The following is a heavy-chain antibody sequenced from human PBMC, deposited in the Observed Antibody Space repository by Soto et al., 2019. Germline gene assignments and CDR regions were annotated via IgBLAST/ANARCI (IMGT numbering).Heavy chain of an antibody. CDR3: ARGLSHPLTTVTTPLAYYMDV. D-gene: IGHD4-17*01. CDR2: INHSGST. V-gene: IGHV4-34*01. CDR1: GGSFSGYY. Sequence: SETLSLTCAVYGGSFSGYYWSWIRQPPGKGLEWIGEINHSGSTNYNPSLKSRVTISVDTSKNQFSLKLSSVTAADTAVYYCARGLSHPLTTVTTPLAYYMDVWGKGTTVTVSS. J-gene: IGHJ6*03.